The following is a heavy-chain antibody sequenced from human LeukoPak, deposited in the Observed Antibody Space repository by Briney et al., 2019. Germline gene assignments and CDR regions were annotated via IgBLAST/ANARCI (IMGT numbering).Heavy chain of an antibody. CDR3: ARAGCSSTSCYYYYYYGMDV. D-gene: IGHD2-2*01. V-gene: IGHV1-69*13. Sequence: AASVKVSCTASGGTFSSYAISWVRQAPGRGLEWMGGIIPIFGTANYAQKFQGRVTITADESTSTAYMELSSLRSEDTAVYYCARAGCSSTSCYYYYYYGMDVWGQGTTVTVSS. CDR1: GGTFSSYA. CDR2: IIPIFGTA. J-gene: IGHJ6*02.